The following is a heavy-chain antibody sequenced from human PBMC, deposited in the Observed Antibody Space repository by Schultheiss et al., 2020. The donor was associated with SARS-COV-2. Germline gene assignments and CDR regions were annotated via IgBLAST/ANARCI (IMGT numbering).Heavy chain of an antibody. CDR3: ASTVGYFDWPDY. J-gene: IGHJ4*02. V-gene: IGHV3-21*01. CDR2: ISSSSSYI. Sequence: GGSLRLSCAASGFTFSSYEMNWVRQAPGKGLEWVSSISSSSSYIYYADSVKGRFTISRDNAKNSLYLQMNSLRAEDTAVYYCASTVGYFDWPDYWGQGTLVTVSS. D-gene: IGHD3-9*01. CDR1: GFTFSSYE.